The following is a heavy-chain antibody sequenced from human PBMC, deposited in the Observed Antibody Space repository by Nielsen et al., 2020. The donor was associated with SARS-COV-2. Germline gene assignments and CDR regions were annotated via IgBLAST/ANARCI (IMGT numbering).Heavy chain of an antibody. D-gene: IGHD1-26*01. CDR2: INPSGGST. CDR1: GYTFTSYY. Sequence: ASVKVSCKASGYTFTSYYMHWVRQAPGQGLEWMGIINPSGGSTSYAQKFQGRVTMTRDTSTSTVYMELSSLRSEDTAVYYCASASGRYGGFDPWGQGTLVTVSS. CDR3: ASASGRYGGFDP. J-gene: IGHJ5*02. V-gene: IGHV1-46*01.